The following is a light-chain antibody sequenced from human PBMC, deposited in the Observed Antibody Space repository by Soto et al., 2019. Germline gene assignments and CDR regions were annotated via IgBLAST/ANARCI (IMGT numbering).Light chain of an antibody. CDR2: EVN. V-gene: IGLV2-14*01. CDR3: SSYTSSSTGV. Sequence: QSALTQPASVSGSPGQSITISCTGTSSDVGGYNYVSWYQQHPGKAPKLMIYEVNYRPSGVSNRFSGSESGNTASLTISGLQAEDEADYYCSSYTSSSTGVFGTGTKV. CDR1: SSDVGGYNY. J-gene: IGLJ1*01.